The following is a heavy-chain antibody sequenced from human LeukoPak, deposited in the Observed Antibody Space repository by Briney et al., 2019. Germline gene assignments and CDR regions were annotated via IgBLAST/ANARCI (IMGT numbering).Heavy chain of an antibody. CDR3: ATEGYRYYYMDV. D-gene: IGHD5-12*01. Sequence: SETLSLTCTVSGGSISSGNYYWSWIRQPAGKGLEWIGRIYTSGSTNYNPSLKSRVTMSVDTSKNQFSLKLSSVTAADTAVYYCATEGYRYYYMDVWGKGTTVTVSS. CDR1: GGSISSGNYY. J-gene: IGHJ6*03. V-gene: IGHV4-61*02. CDR2: IYTSGST.